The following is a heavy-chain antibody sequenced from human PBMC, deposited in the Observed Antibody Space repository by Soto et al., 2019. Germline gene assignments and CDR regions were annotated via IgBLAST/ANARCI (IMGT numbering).Heavy chain of an antibody. V-gene: IGHV3-48*03. CDR3: ASGLTGDLQVYYYRMDV. D-gene: IGHD7-27*01. Sequence: GGSLRLSCAASGFTFSSYEMNWVRQAPGKGLEWVSYISSSGSTIYYADSVKGRFTISRDNAKNSLYLQMNSLRAEDTAVYYCASGLTGDLQVYYYRMDVWGQGTTVTVSS. CDR1: GFTFSSYE. J-gene: IGHJ6*02. CDR2: ISSSGSTI.